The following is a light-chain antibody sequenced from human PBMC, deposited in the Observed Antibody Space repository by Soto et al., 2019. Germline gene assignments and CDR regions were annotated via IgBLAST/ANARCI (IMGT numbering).Light chain of an antibody. J-gene: IGLJ2*01. V-gene: IGLV2-11*01. CDR3: CSYAGNTLVV. CDR1: SSDVGGYNY. Sequence: QSALTQPRSVSGSPGQSVTISCTGTSSDVGGYNYVSWYQQNPGKAPKLMIYDVSKRPSGVSDRFSGSKSANTASLIISGLQAEDEADYYCCSYAGNTLVVFGGGTKLTGL. CDR2: DVS.